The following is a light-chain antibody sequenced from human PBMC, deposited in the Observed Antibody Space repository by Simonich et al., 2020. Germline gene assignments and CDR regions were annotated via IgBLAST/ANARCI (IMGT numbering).Light chain of an antibody. CDR1: SSEVGRYNL. Sequence: QSALTQPASVSRAPGQSITISCTGTSSEVGRYNLVSWYQQHPGKAPNLMIYDGSKRPSWVSKRFTGAKSGNTAALTISGLQAEDEADYYCCSYAGSVVFGGGTKLTVL. V-gene: IGLV2-23*01. CDR2: DGS. CDR3: CSYAGSVV. J-gene: IGLJ2*01.